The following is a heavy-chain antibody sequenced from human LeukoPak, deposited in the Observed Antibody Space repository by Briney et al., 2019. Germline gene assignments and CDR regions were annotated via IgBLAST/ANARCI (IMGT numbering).Heavy chain of an antibody. D-gene: IGHD6-19*01. J-gene: IGHJ6*02. CDR1: GFTFSSYA. V-gene: IGHV3-23*01. CDR2: ISGSGGST. Sequence: GGSLRLSCAASGFTFSSYAMSWVRQAPGKGLEWVSAISGSGGSTYYADSVKGRFTISRDNSKNTLYLQMNSLRAEDTAVYYCAKDGSSRGRYPRLDYYYYGMDVWGQGTTVTVSS. CDR3: AKDGSSRGRYPRLDYYYYGMDV.